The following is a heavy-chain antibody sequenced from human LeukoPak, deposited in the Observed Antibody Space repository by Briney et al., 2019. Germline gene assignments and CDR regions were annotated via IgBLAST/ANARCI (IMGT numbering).Heavy chain of an antibody. Sequence: PSETLSRTCTVSGGSISSYYWSWIRQPAGKGLEWIGRIYTSGSTNYNPSLKSRVTMSVDTSKNQFSLKLSSVTAADTAVYYCARDYYDSSGYYFIQHWGQGTLVTVSS. D-gene: IGHD3-22*01. CDR3: ARDYYDSSGYYFIQH. CDR1: GGSISSYY. V-gene: IGHV4-4*07. J-gene: IGHJ1*01. CDR2: IYTSGST.